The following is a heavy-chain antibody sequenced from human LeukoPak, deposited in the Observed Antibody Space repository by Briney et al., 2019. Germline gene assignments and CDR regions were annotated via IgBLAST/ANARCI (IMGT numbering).Heavy chain of an antibody. CDR3: ASAAGTYCSGGSCFPR. D-gene: IGHD2-15*01. J-gene: IGHJ4*02. V-gene: IGHV3-11*04. CDR2: ISASGSTI. Sequence: KPGGSLRLSCAASGIIFSDYYMAWIRQAPGKGLEWVSYISASGSTIYYADSVKGRFTVSRDNAKNSLFLQVNSLRAEDTAVYYCASAAGTYCSGGSCFPRWGQGTLVTVSS. CDR1: GIIFSDYY.